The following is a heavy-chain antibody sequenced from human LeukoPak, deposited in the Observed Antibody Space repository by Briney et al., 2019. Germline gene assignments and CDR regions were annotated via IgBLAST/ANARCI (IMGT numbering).Heavy chain of an antibody. D-gene: IGHD5-18*01. CDR3: ASGYSYGPIDY. J-gene: IGHJ4*02. Sequence: TGGSLRLSCAASGFTFSSYSMNWVRQAPGKGLEWVSSISSSSSYIHYADSVKGRFTISRDNAKNSLYLQMNSLRAEDTAVYYCASGYSYGPIDYWGQGTLVTVSS. CDR1: GFTFSSYS. CDR2: ISSSSSYI. V-gene: IGHV3-21*01.